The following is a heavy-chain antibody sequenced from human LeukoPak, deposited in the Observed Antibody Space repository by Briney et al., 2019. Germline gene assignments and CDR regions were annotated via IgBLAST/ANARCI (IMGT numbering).Heavy chain of an antibody. J-gene: IGHJ6*03. Sequence: ASVNVSCKSSGYTFTVYNMHWVRQAPGQGLEWMGWINPNSGGTNYAQKFQGRVTMTRDTSISTAYMELSRLRSDDTAVYYCARGPSYGDYITYYYYYMDVWGKGTTVTVSS. CDR2: INPNSGGT. D-gene: IGHD4-17*01. CDR1: GYTFTVYN. CDR3: ARGPSYGDYITYYYYYMDV. V-gene: IGHV1-2*02.